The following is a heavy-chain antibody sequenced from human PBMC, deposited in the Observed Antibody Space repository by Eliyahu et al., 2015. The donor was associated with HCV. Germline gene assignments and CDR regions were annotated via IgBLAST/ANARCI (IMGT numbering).Heavy chain of an antibody. CDR1: GYTFTGYF. CDR3: TRLWDYNILTSTXNLDF. V-gene: IGHV1-2*06. D-gene: IGHD3-9*01. CDR2: INPNTGDT. Sequence: QVQLVQSGAEVKKPGASVKVSCKASGYTFTGYFLYWVRQAPGQGLEWXGRINPNTGDTVXAQRXXGRVTMTRXTSXSTAYMDXSRLRSDDTAVYYCTRLWDYNILTSTXNLDFWGQGTLVTVSS. J-gene: IGHJ4*02.